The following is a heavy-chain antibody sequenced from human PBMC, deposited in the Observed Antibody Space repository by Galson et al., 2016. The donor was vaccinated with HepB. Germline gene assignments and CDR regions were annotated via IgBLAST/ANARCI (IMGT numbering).Heavy chain of an antibody. J-gene: IGHJ4*02. CDR1: GVSFSFYS. Sequence: SVKVSCKASGVSFSFYSVYWVRQAPGQGLGWMGGTIPLTKTTNYAQRFQGRLTISADESASTADMELSSLTSEDTAVYYCGRGLYNSGGALDFWGQGTLVTVSS. CDR3: GRGLYNSGGALDF. V-gene: IGHV1-69*13. CDR2: TIPLTKTT. D-gene: IGHD6-19*01.